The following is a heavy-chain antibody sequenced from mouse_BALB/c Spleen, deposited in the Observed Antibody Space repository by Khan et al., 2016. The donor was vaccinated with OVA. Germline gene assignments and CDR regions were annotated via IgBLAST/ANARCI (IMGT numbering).Heavy chain of an antibody. CDR1: GFSLTNYG. D-gene: IGHD1-1*01. CDR3: VLYFYGRAWFAY. J-gene: IGHJ3*01. CDR2: IWGDGST. Sequence: VQLKESGPGLVAPSQSLSITCTVSGFSLTNYGVGWVRQPPGKGLEWLGIIWGDGSTNYHSALISRLSISKDNSKSQVFLKLNSLQTDDTATYYRVLYFYGRAWFAYWGQGTLVTVSA. V-gene: IGHV2-3*01.